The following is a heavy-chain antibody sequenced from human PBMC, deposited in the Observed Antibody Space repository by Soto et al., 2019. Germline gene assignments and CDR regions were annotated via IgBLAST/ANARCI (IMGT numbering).Heavy chain of an antibody. CDR1: GYTFTSYA. J-gene: IGHJ6*03. CDR3: ARNSQLRDYYYMDV. CDR2: INAGNGNT. Sequence: ASVKVSCKASGYTFTSYAMHWVRQAPGQRLEWMGWINAGNGNTKYSQKFQGRVTITRDTSASTAYMELSSLRSEDTAVYYCARNSQLRDYYYMDVWGKGATVTVSS. D-gene: IGHD6-13*01. V-gene: IGHV1-3*01.